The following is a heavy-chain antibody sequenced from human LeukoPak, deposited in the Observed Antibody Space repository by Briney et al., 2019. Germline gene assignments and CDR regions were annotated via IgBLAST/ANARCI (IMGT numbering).Heavy chain of an antibody. CDR3: ARDKYSGYERDAFDI. V-gene: IGHV1-18*01. Sequence: ASVKVSXKASGYTFTSYGISWVRQAPGQGLEWMGWISAYNGNTNYAQKVQGRVTMTTDTSTSTAYMELRSLRSDDTAVYYCARDKYSGYERDAFDIWGQGTMVTVSS. J-gene: IGHJ3*02. CDR2: ISAYNGNT. D-gene: IGHD5-12*01. CDR1: GYTFTSYG.